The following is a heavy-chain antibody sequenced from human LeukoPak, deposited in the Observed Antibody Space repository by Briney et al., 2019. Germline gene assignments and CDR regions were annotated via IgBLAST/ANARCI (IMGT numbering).Heavy chain of an antibody. Sequence: PSETLSLTSAVSGYSFTTGHYGGRIRQPPGKGLEWIGTIFHNGNTWYNPSLKSRVTISVDTSKKQFTLKLNSVTAADTAVYYCGGLHHDCGPNVDYCGQGTLVTVSS. D-gene: IGHD2-21*02. CDR2: IFHNGNT. CDR3: GGLHHDCGPNVDY. CDR1: GYSFTTGHY. V-gene: IGHV4-38-2*01. J-gene: IGHJ4*02.